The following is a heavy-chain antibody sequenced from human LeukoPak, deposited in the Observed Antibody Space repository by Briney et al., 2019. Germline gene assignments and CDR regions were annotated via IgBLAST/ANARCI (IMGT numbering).Heavy chain of an antibody. CDR2: INPSGGST. CDR3: ARSGSMIVVVTQSYYFDY. D-gene: IGHD3-22*01. J-gene: IGHJ4*02. Sequence: ASVTVSCKASGYTFTSYYMHWVRQAPGQGLEWMGIINPSGGSTSYAQKFQGRVTMTRDTSTSTVYMELSSLRSEDTAVYYCARSGSMIVVVTQSYYFDYWGQGTLVTVSS. V-gene: IGHV1-46*01. CDR1: GYTFTSYY.